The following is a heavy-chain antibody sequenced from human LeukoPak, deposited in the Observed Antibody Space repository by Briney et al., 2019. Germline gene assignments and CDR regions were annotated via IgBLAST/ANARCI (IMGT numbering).Heavy chain of an antibody. V-gene: IGHV3-30*02. Sequence: GGSLRLSCAASGFTFSSYGMHWVRQAPGKGLEWVAFIRYDGSNKYYADSVKGRFTISRDDSKSTLYLQMNNLKTEDTAMYYCAKGPYIVVVPAAVYSFDFWGQGTLVTVSS. CDR2: IRYDGSNK. CDR1: GFTFSSYG. J-gene: IGHJ4*02. D-gene: IGHD2-2*01. CDR3: AKGPYIVVVPAAVYSFDF.